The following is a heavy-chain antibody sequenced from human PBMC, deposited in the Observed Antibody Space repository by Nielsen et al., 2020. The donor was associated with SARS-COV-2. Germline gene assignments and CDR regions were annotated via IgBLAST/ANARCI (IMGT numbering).Heavy chain of an antibody. D-gene: IGHD1-7*01. CDR3: ARYAGTTGPPHYYYYYMDV. V-gene: IGHV3-21*01. Sequence: GESLKISCAASGFTFSSYSMNWVRQAPGKGLEWVSSISSSSSYIYYADSVKGRFTISRDNAKNSLYLQMNSLRAEDTAVYYCARYAGTTGPPHYYYYYMDVWGKGTTVTVSS. CDR1: GFTFSSYS. J-gene: IGHJ6*03. CDR2: ISSSSSYI.